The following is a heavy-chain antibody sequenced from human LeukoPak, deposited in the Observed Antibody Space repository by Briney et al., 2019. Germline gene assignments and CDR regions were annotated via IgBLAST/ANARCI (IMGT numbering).Heavy chain of an antibody. D-gene: IGHD6-6*01. CDR1: GGTFSSYA. Sequence: SVKVSCKASGGTFSSYASSWVRQAPGQGLEWMGGIIPIFGTANYAQKFQGRVTITADESTSTAYMELSSLRSEDTAVYNCARVMCPGEYSSSWEPYFDYWGQGTLVTVSS. V-gene: IGHV1-69*13. CDR3: ARVMCPGEYSSSWEPYFDY. CDR2: IIPIFGTA. J-gene: IGHJ4*02.